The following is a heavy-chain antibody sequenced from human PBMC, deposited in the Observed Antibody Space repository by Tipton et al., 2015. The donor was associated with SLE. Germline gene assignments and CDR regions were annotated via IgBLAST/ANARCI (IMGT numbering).Heavy chain of an antibody. J-gene: IGHJ4*02. V-gene: IGHV3-7*01. CDR1: GFTFNGYW. CDR3: AKAEGNGWGYYLDY. CDR2: IRQDGGEK. D-gene: IGHD6-25*01. Sequence: SLRLSCAVSGFTFNGYWMSWVRQAPGKGLEWVANIRQDGGEKFYADSVKGRFTISRDNAKNSLYLQLNRLRADDTALYYCAKAEGNGWGYYLDYWGRGSLVTVSS.